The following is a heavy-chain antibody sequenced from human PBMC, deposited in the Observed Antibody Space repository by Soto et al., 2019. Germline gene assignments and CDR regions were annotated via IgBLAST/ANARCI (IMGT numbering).Heavy chain of an antibody. CDR2: ISHSGSYI. J-gene: IGHJ3*02. V-gene: IGHV3-21*01. Sequence: AQLVESGGSLVKPGGSLRLSCAASGFSFGDYIMNWVRQAPGRGLEWVASISHSGSYIFYADSVKGRFTISRDNSRDSLYLQMNSLRVDDTAIYYCARPRDYCVTTSNCFIAFDIWGQGTMVTVSS. D-gene: IGHD4-17*01. CDR3: ARPRDYCVTTSNCFIAFDI. CDR1: GFSFGDYI.